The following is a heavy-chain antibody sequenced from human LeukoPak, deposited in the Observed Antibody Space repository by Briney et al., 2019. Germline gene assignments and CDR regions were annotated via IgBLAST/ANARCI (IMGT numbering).Heavy chain of an antibody. Sequence: GESLRLSWAASGFTFSSYSMNWVRQAPGKGLEWVSSISSSSSYIYHAGSMKGRFTISRDNAKNSLYLQMNSLRAEDTVVYYCARDHSAAAGTGTNYYYYYMDVWGKGTTVTVSS. CDR3: ARDHSAAAGTGTNYYYYYMDV. V-gene: IGHV3-21*01. CDR2: ISSSSSYI. D-gene: IGHD6-13*01. J-gene: IGHJ6*03. CDR1: GFTFSSYS.